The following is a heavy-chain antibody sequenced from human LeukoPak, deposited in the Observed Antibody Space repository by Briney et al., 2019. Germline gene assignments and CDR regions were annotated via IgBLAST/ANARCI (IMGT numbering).Heavy chain of an antibody. CDR2: INSDGSST. CDR3: STGSGHAFDI. CDR1: GFTFSSYW. V-gene: IGHV3-74*01. J-gene: IGHJ3*02. Sequence: PGGSLRLSCAASGFTFSSYWMHWVRQVPGEGLVWVSRINSDGSSTSYADSVKGRFTISRDNAKNTLYVQMSSLRAEDTAVYYCSTGSGHAFDIWGRGTMVTVSS. D-gene: IGHD3-10*01.